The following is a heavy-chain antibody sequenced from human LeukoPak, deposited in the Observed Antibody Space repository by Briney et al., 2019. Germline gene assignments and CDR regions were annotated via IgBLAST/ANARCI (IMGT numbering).Heavy chain of an antibody. CDR3: ARDTTVGLDY. CDR2: IYYSGST. D-gene: IGHD4-23*01. J-gene: IGHJ4*02. V-gene: IGHV4-39*07. Sequence: PSETLSLTCTVSGGSISSSSYYWGWIRQPPGKGLEWIGSIYYSGSTYYNPSLKSRVTISVDTSKNQFSLKLSSVTAADTAVYYCARDTTVGLDYWGQGTLVTVSS. CDR1: GGSISSSSYY.